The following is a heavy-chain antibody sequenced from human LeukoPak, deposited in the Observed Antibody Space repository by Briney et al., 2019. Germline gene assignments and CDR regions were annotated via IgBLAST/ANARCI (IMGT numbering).Heavy chain of an antibody. CDR3: ARGAPVERWLQSGQDY. Sequence: SVKVSCKASGGTFSSYAISWVRQAPGQGLEWMGGNIPIFGTANYAQKFQGRVTMTTDTSTSTAYMELRSLRSDDTAVYYCARGAPVERWLQSGQDYWGQGTLVTVSS. D-gene: IGHD5-24*01. CDR1: GGTFSSYA. CDR2: NIPIFGTA. J-gene: IGHJ4*02. V-gene: IGHV1-69*05.